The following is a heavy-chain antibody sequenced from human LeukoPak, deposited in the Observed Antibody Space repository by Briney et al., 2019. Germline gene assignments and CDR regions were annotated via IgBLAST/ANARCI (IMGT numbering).Heavy chain of an antibody. D-gene: IGHD2-21*01. CDR2: INTDGSST. CDR3: ARASAYCGGDCYSFDH. J-gene: IGHJ4*02. V-gene: IGHV3-74*01. Sequence: GGSLRLSCAASGFTFIAHWMHWVRQAPGKGLVWVSRINTDGSSTNYADSVKGRFTISRDNAKNTLYLQMNSLRAEDTAVYYCARASAYCGGDCYSFDHWGQGTLVTVSS. CDR1: GFTFIAHW.